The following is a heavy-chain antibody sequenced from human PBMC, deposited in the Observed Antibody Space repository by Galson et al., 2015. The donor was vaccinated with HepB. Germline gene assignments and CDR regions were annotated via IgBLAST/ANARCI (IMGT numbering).Heavy chain of an antibody. V-gene: IGHV3-30*03. CDR2: ISDDGNTK. J-gene: IGHJ4*02. Sequence: SLRLSCAVSGFTFSSCGMHWVRQAPGKGLEWVALISDDGNTKYYADSVKGRFTISRDNSNNTLFLQMNSLRAEDTAVYYCARSGPQIVVVTRYFDYWGQGTLVTVSS. CDR3: ARSGPQIVVVTRYFDY. CDR1: GFTFSSCG. D-gene: IGHD3-22*01.